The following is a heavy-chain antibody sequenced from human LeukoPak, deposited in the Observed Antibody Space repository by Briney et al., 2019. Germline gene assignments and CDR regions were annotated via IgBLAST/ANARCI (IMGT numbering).Heavy chain of an antibody. V-gene: IGHV3-11*01. D-gene: IGHD3-16*01. CDR2: ITNSGRSM. CDR1: GFTFSDYY. Sequence: GGSLRLSCAAPGFTFSDYYMSWNRQAPGKGLEWLSHITNSGRSMYYADSVKGRFTISRDNAKNILYLQLNNLRAEDTAVYYCARDRGNWGSVFWGQGTQVIVSS. J-gene: IGHJ4*02. CDR3: ARDRGNWGSVF.